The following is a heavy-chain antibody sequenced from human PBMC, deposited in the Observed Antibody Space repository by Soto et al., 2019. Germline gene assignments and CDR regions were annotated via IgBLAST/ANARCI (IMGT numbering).Heavy chain of an antibody. CDR2: INADKGDT. CDR1: GYSFTDFA. V-gene: IGHV1-3*01. D-gene: IGHD5-12*01. Sequence: QAQLVQSGAEVKKPGASVKVSCKASGYSFTDFAMHWVRLSSGQRLEWMGWINADKGDTKYSPKFQGRVTTTRDTSATEVYMELRSLRSEDTAFYYCARGPLSGVATIWDYANWFEPWGQGSLVTVST. J-gene: IGHJ5*02. CDR3: ARGPLSGVATIWDYANWFEP.